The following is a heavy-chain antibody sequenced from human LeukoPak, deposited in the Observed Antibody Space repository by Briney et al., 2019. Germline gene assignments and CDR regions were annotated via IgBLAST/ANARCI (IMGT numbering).Heavy chain of an antibody. CDR3: ARLSPDWSAI. Sequence: PSETLSLVRSVASGSISGSINYWGWIRQPPGKGLEWIGSIYYSGNTYYNPSLKSRVTISVDTSKNQFSLKLRSVTAADTAVYYCARLSPDWSAIWGQGTKVTVSS. J-gene: IGHJ3*02. D-gene: IGHD3-3*01. CDR2: IYYSGNT. CDR1: SGSISGSINY. V-gene: IGHV4-39*01.